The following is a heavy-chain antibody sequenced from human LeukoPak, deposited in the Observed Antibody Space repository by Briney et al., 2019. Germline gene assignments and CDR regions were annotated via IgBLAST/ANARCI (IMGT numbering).Heavy chain of an antibody. CDR1: GFNFSTYG. CDR3: AQLKLGIQDH. V-gene: IGHV3-21*01. J-gene: IGHJ4*02. Sequence: GGSLRLSCAASGFNFSTYGMNWVRQAPGKGLEWVSSISSTSDYIYYADSVKGRFTISRDNAKNSLYLQMNSLRAEDTAVYYCAQLKLGIQDHWGQGTLVTVSS. CDR2: ISSTSDYI. D-gene: IGHD7-27*01.